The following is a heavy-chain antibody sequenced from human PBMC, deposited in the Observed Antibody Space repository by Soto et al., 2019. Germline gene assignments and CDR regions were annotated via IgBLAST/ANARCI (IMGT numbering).Heavy chain of an antibody. CDR2: INPGDSDT. CDR3: VRAKYKLVDY. D-gene: IGHD6-13*01. CDR1: GYTFSIYW. V-gene: IGHV5-51*01. J-gene: IGHJ4*02. Sequence: GESLKISCKGSGYTFSIYWIGWVRQTPGKGLEWMGIINPGDSDTRYSSSFRGQVTISADTAINTVYLQWISLKASDTAMYYCVRAKYKLVDYWGKGSPVTVS.